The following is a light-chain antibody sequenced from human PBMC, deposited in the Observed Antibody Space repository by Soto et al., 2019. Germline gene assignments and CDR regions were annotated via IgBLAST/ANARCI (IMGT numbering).Light chain of an antibody. CDR3: CSYADSSTL. CDR1: SSDVGSYNP. CDR2: EGS. Sequence: QSALTQPASVSGSPGQSITISCTGTSSDVGSYNPVSWYQQHPGKAPKLMIYEGSKRPSGVSNRFSGSKSGNTASLTISGLQAEDEADYYCCSYADSSTLFGTGTKVTVL. V-gene: IGLV2-23*03. J-gene: IGLJ1*01.